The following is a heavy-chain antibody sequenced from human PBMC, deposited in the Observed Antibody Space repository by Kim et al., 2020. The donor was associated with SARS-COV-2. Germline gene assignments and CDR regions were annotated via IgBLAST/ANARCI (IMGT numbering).Heavy chain of an antibody. CDR3: ARDRFFGVVIISAYFDY. J-gene: IGHJ4*02. D-gene: IGHD3-3*01. Sequence: FNGRVTITAEKATSTAYMELSSLRSEDTAVYYCARDRFFGVVIISAYFDYWGQGTLVTVSS. V-gene: IGHV1-69*04.